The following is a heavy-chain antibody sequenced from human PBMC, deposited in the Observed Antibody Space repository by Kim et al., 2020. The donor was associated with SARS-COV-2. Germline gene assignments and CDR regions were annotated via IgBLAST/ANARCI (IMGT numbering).Heavy chain of an antibody. CDR2: ISYDGSNK. D-gene: IGHD4-17*01. Sequence: GGSLRLSCAASGFTFSSYGMHWVRQAPGKGLEWVAVISYDGSNKYYADSVKGRFTISRDNSKNTLYLQMNSLRAEDTAVYYCAKDLFTTVTTCSLDYWGQGTLVTVSS. CDR1: GFTFSSYG. J-gene: IGHJ4*02. V-gene: IGHV3-30*18. CDR3: AKDLFTTVTTCSLDY.